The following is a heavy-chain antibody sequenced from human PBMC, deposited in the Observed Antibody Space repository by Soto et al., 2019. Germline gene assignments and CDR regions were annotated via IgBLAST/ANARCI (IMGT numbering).Heavy chain of an antibody. CDR2: IYYSGST. J-gene: IGHJ4*02. CDR1: GGSISSSGYY. Sequence: QLQLQESGPGLVKPSETLSLTCTVSGGSISSSGYYWGWIRQPPGRKLEWIGSIYYSGSTYYNPSLKSRLTISVDTSKNQFSLKLSSVTAADTAVYYCARLGGYGSGSYDNWGQGTLVTVSS. D-gene: IGHD3-10*01. CDR3: ARLGGYGSGSYDN. V-gene: IGHV4-39*01.